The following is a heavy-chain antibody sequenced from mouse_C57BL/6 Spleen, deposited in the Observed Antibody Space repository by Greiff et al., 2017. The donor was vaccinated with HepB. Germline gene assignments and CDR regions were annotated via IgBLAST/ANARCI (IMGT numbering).Heavy chain of an antibody. V-gene: IGHV1-50*01. CDR2: IDPSDSYT. CDR1: GYTFTSYW. Sequence: QVQLQQPGAELVKPGASVKLSCKASGYTFTSYWMQWVKQRPGQGLEWIGEIDPSDSYTNYNQKFKGKAILTLDTSSSTAYMQLSSLTSEDSAVYYCARGSYYDSLVDYWGQGTTLTVSS. D-gene: IGHD2-4*01. J-gene: IGHJ2*01. CDR3: ARGSYYDSLVDY.